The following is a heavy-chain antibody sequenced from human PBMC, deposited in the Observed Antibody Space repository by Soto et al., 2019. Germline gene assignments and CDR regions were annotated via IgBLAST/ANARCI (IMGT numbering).Heavy chain of an antibody. CDR1: GGSISNFY. Sequence: SETLSLTCTVSGGSISNFYWSWIRQPPWKGLEWIGYVYYTGSTSYNPSLKRRVTFSADSSRGQFSLRLNSVTAADTAVYYCARTVLGPDLLADSFVDYYYYMDFWGQGTTVTVSS. CDR3: ARTVLGPDLLADSFVDYYYYMDF. CDR2: VYYTGST. V-gene: IGHV4-59*08. D-gene: IGHD3-16*01. J-gene: IGHJ6*03.